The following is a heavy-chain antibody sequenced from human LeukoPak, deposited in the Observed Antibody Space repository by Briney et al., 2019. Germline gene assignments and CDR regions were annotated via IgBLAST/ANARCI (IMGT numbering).Heavy chain of an antibody. CDR3: ASTISLVRGVIRYFDY. V-gene: IGHV3-21*01. CDR1: GFTFSSYG. CDR2: ISSSSSSE. Sequence: GGSLRLSCAASGFTFSSYGMHWVRQAPGKGLEWVSSISSSSSSEYYAGSVKGRFTISRDNAKNSLYLQMNSLRAEDTAVYYCASTISLVRGVIRYFDYWGQGTLVTVSS. J-gene: IGHJ4*02. D-gene: IGHD3-10*01.